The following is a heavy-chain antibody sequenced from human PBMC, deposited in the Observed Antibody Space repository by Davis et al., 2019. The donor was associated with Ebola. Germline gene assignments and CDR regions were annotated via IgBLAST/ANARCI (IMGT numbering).Heavy chain of an antibody. CDR3: ARPVVAAARAGYDYNYMDV. D-gene: IGHD2-2*01. V-gene: IGHV3-30-3*01. CDR1: GFTFSSYA. J-gene: IGHJ6*03. Sequence: GESLKISCAASGFTFSSYAMHWVRQAPGKGLEWVAVISYHGSNKYYEDSVKGRFTISRDNSMNTLYLQMNNLRGEDTAVYYCARPVVAAARAGYDYNYMDVWGKGTTVTVSS. CDR2: ISYHGSNK.